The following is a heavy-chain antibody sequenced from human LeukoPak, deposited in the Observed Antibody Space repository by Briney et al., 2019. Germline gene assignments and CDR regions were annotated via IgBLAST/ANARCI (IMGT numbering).Heavy chain of an antibody. CDR1: GGSFSGYY. J-gene: IGHJ4*02. CDR3: ASIEGPRSKGRMDY. D-gene: IGHD4-17*01. V-gene: IGHV4-34*01. Sequence: SSETLSLTCAVYGGSFSGYYWSWIRQPPGKGLEWIGEINHNGSTNYNPSLKSRVTISVDTSKNQFSLKLSSVTAADTAVYYCASIEGPRSKGRMDYWGQGTLVTVSS. CDR2: INHNGST.